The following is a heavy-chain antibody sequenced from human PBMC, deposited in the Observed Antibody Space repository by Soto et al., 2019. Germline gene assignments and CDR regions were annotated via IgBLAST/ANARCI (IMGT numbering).Heavy chain of an antibody. J-gene: IGHJ3*02. CDR2: IYPGDSDT. CDR3: ARPIEKPDAAFDI. Sequence: ESLKISCKGSGYSFTSYWIGWVRQMPGKGLEWMGIIYPGDSDTRYSPSFQGQVTISADKSISTAYLQWSSLKASDTAMCYCARPIEKPDAAFDIWGQGTMVTVSS. CDR1: GYSFTSYW. V-gene: IGHV5-51*01.